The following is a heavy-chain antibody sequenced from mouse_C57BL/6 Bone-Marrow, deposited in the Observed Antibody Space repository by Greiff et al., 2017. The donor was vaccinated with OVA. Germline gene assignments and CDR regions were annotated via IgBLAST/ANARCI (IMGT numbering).Heavy chain of an antibody. CDR1: GFSLTSYA. Sequence: QVQLKESGPGLVAPSQCLSITCTVSGFSLTSYAISWVRQPPGKGLEWLGVIWTGGGTNYNSATKSRLSISKDNSKSQVFLKMNILQTDYTARYYCASPFYYYGSREFAYWGQGTLVTVSA. J-gene: IGHJ3*01. CDR3: ASPFYYYGSREFAY. D-gene: IGHD1-1*01. CDR2: IWTGGGT. V-gene: IGHV2-9-1*01.